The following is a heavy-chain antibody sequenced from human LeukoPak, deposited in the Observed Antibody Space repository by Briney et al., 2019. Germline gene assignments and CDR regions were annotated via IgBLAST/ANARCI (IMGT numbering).Heavy chain of an antibody. J-gene: IGHJ4*02. CDR2: IKSKTDGGTT. D-gene: IGHD5-18*01. CDR1: GFTFSNAW. V-gene: IGHV3-15*01. Sequence: PGGSLRLSCAASGFTFSNAWMSWVRQAPGKGLEWVGRIKSKTDGGTTDYAAPVKGRFTISRDDSKNTLYLQMNSLKTEDTAVYYCTTDHAGTEGSPLQLWLPHYFDYWGQGTLVTVSS. CDR3: TTDHAGTEGSPLQLWLPHYFDY.